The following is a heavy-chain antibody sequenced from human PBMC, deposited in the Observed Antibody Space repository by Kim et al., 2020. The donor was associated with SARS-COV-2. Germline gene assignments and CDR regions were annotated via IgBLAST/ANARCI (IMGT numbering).Heavy chain of an antibody. D-gene: IGHD3-10*01. CDR2: TYYRSKWYN. Sequence: SQTLSLTCAISGDSVSSNSAAWNWIRQSPSRGLEWLGRTYYRSKWYNDYAVSVKSRITINPDTSKNQFSLQLNSVTPEDTAVYYCAREGGYYGSGSYYSTVDGGGWFDPWGQGTLVTVSS. J-gene: IGHJ5*02. CDR1: GDSVSSNSAA. V-gene: IGHV6-1*01. CDR3: AREGGYYGSGSYYSTVDGGGWFDP.